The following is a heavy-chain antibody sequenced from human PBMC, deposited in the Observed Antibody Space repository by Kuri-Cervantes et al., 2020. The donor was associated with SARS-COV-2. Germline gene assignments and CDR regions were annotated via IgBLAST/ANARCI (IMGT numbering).Heavy chain of an antibody. Sequence: GGSLRLSCAASGFTVSSNYMSWVRQAPGKGLEWVSVIYSGGSTYYADSVKGRFTISRDNSKNTLYLQMNSLRAEDTAVYYCARVDRTGGNAFVDYWGHGTLVTVSS. J-gene: IGHJ4*01. CDR2: IYSGGST. CDR1: GFTVSSNY. V-gene: IGHV3-53*01. CDR3: ARVDRTGGNAFVDY. D-gene: IGHD4-23*01.